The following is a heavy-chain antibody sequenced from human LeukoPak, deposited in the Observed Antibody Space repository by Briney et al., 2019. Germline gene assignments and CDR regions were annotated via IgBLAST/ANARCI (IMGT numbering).Heavy chain of an antibody. V-gene: IGHV3-30*02. CDR1: GFTFSSYG. Sequence: GGSLRLSGGASGFTFSSYGMHWVRQGPGKGLEWVTFIRHVGSKKYHVDSVKGRFTISRDNSKNTLYLQMNSLRAEDTALYYCARRGHGSGRSKGGYYYYYMDVWGKGTTVTVSS. D-gene: IGHD3-10*01. J-gene: IGHJ6*03. CDR2: IRHVGSKK. CDR3: ARRGHGSGRSKGGYYYYYMDV.